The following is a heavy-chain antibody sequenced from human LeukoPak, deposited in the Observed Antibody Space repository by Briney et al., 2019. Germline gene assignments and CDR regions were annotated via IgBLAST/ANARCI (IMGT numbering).Heavy chain of an antibody. CDR2: IYTTGTT. CDR1: DGSITSPSYY. Sequence: SQTLSLTCTASDGSITSPSYYCTWIRQPAGKGLEGIGLIYTTGTTNYNPSLRSRVTISLDTSRNQLSLKLTSVTAADTAVYYCARDFAPWGQGTLVTVSS. CDR3: ARDFAP. V-gene: IGHV4-61*02. J-gene: IGHJ5*02.